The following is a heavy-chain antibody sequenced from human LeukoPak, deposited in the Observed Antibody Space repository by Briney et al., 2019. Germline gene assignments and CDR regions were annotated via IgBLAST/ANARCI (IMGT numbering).Heavy chain of an antibody. CDR1: GGSFSGYY. D-gene: IGHD3-3*01. CDR2: INHSGST. J-gene: IGHJ4*02. CDR3: ARSPRTLTRYDFKFDY. V-gene: IGHV4-34*01. Sequence: PSETLSLTCAVYGGSFSGYYWSWIRQPPGKGLEWIGEINHSGSTNYNPSLKSRVTISVDTSKNQFSLKLSSVTAADTAVYYCARSPRTLTRYDFKFDYWGQGTLVTVSS.